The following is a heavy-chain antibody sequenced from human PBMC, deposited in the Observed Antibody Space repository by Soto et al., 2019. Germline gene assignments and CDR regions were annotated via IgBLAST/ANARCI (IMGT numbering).Heavy chain of an antibody. J-gene: IGHJ4*02. CDR3: ATYYDFWSGYPPADYFDY. Sequence: GSLRLSCAASGFTFRNHAMHWVRQAPGKGLECLAVIAYDGSNAFYRDSVKGRFTISRDNSKNTLYLQMNSLRAEDTAVYYCATYYDFWSGYPPADYFDYWGQGTLVTVSS. V-gene: IGHV3-30-3*01. CDR2: IAYDGSNA. D-gene: IGHD3-3*01. CDR1: GFTFRNHA.